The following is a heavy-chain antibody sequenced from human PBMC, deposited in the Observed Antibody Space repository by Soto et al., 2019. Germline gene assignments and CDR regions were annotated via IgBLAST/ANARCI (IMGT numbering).Heavy chain of an antibody. CDR3: ASNWNFTSYYGMDV. D-gene: IGHD1-7*01. CDR1: GYTFTYRY. J-gene: IGHJ6*02. V-gene: IGHV1-45*02. CDR2: ITPFNGNT. Sequence: SVKVSCKASGYTFTYRYLHWVRQAPGQALEWMGWITPFNGNTNYAQKFQDRVTITRDRSMSTAYMELSSLRSEDTAMYYCASNWNFTSYYGMDVWGQGTTVTVSS.